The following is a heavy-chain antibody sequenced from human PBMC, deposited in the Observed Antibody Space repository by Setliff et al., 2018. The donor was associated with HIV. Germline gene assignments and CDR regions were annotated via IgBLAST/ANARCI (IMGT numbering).Heavy chain of an antibody. CDR1: GYTFTSYA. D-gene: IGHD2-2*01. Sequence: ASVKVSCKASGYTFTSYAMHWVRQAPGQGLEWMGWINTNTGNPTYAQGFTGRFVFSLDTSVSTAYLQISSLKAEDTAVYYCARASRYCSRTSCHGDWFDPWGQGTLVTVSS. CDR3: ARASRYCSRTSCHGDWFDP. V-gene: IGHV7-4-1*02. J-gene: IGHJ5*02. CDR2: INTNTGNP.